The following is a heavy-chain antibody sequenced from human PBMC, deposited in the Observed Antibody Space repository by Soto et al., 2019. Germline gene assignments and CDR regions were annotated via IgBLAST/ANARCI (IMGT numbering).Heavy chain of an antibody. D-gene: IGHD2-21*02. CDR2: IRSKANSYAT. J-gene: IGHJ4*02. V-gene: IGHV3-73*01. CDR3: FLVVTASLDY. Sequence: PGGSLRLSCAASGFTFSGSAMHWVRQASGKGLEWVGRIRSKANSYATAYAASVKGRFTISRDDSKNTAYLQMNSLKTEDTAVYYCFLVVTASLDYWGQGTLVTVSS. CDR1: GFTFSGSA.